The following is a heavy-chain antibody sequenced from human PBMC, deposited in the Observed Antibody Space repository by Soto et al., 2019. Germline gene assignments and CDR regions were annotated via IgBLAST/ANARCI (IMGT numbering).Heavy chain of an antibody. V-gene: IGHV1-18*01. J-gene: IGHJ4*02. CDR2: ISAYNGNK. CDR3: ARDDAIGMNDY. D-gene: IGHD1-20*01. Sequence: VQLVQSGAELKKPGASVKVSCKASGYTFTSYGISWVRQAPGQGLDWMGWISAYNGNKKYAQKVQGRVTMTTDTSTTTAYMEVRSLRSDDTAVYYCARDDAIGMNDYWGQGTLVTVSS. CDR1: GYTFTSYG.